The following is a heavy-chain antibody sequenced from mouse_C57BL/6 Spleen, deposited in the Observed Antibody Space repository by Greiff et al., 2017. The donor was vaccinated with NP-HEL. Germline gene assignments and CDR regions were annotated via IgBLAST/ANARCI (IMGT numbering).Heavy chain of an antibody. Sequence: QVQLQQPGAELVKPGASVKLSCKASGYTFTSYWMHWVKQRPGRGLEWIGRIDPNSGGTKYNEKFKSKATLTVDKPSSTAYMQLSSLTSEDSAVYYGARGITTVVATSGAMDDWGQGTSVTVSS. V-gene: IGHV1-72*01. CDR1: GYTFTSYW. CDR2: IDPNSGGT. CDR3: ARGITTVVATSGAMDD. D-gene: IGHD1-1*01. J-gene: IGHJ4*01.